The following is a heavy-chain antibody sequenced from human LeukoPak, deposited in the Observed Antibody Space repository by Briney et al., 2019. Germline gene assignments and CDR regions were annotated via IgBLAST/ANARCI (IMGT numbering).Heavy chain of an antibody. V-gene: IGHV1-18*01. J-gene: IGHJ5*02. CDR3: ARELTVQSMRGLRGWFDP. CDR1: GYTFTSYG. CDR2: ISAYNGNT. D-gene: IGHD5-12*01. Sequence: ASVKVSCKASGYTFTSYGISWVRQAPGQGLEWMGWISAYNGNTNYAQKLQGRVTMTTDTSTSTAYMELRSLRSDDTAVYYCARELTVQSMRGLRGWFDPWGQGTLVTVSS.